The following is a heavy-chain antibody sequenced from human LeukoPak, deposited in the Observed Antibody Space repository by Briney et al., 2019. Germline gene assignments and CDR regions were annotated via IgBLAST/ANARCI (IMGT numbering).Heavy chain of an antibody. J-gene: IGHJ6*03. CDR2: IVVGSGNT. D-gene: IGHD2-2*01. V-gene: IGHV1-58*02. Sequence: GTSVKVSFKASGFPFTSSAMQWVRQARGQRLEWIGWIVVGSGNTNYPQKFQERVTITRDMSTSTAYMELSSLRSEDTAVYYCAASSGYCSSTSCLHGRYHYYYLDVWGKGTTVTVSS. CDR1: GFPFTSSA. CDR3: AASSGYCSSTSCLHGRYHYYYLDV.